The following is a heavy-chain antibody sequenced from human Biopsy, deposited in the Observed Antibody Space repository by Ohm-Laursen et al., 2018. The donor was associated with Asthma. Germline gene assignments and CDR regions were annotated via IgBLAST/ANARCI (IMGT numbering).Heavy chain of an antibody. Sequence: SLRLSCAASGFTFGDYWMSWVRQVPGKGLEWVANIKHDGTEKNHVDSLNGRFTISRDNAKNSLYLQMNSLRAEDTAVYHCARTFHFWSPYHAEHYQLWGQGTLVTVPS. D-gene: IGHD3-3*02. CDR1: GFTFGDYW. CDR2: IKHDGTEK. J-gene: IGHJ1*01. CDR3: ARTFHFWSPYHAEHYQL. V-gene: IGHV3-7*01.